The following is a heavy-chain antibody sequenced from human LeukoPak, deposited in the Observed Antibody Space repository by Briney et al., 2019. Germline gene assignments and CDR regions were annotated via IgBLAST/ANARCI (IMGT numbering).Heavy chain of an antibody. V-gene: IGHV1-69*13. CDR3: ARGSFSSGYLVPFDY. Sequence: GASVKVSCKASGGTFSSYAISWVRQAPGQGLEWMGGIIPIFGTANYAQKFQGRVTITADESTSTAYMELSSLRSEGTAVYYCARGSFSSGYLVPFDYWGQGTLVTVSS. D-gene: IGHD3-22*01. J-gene: IGHJ4*02. CDR2: IIPIFGTA. CDR1: GGTFSSYA.